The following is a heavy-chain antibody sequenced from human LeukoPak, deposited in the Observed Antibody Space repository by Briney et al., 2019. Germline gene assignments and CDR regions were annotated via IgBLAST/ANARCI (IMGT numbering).Heavy chain of an antibody. Sequence: PGGPLRLSCTASGFTFGGYAMSWIRQAPGKGLEWVGFIRSKAYGETADYAASVKGRFTISRDDSKAIAYLQMNSLKTEDTAVYHCTRDRGAYNLYDYWGQGTLVTVSS. D-gene: IGHD1-1*01. CDR3: TRDRGAYNLYDY. V-gene: IGHV3-49*03. CDR2: IRSKAYGETA. CDR1: GFTFGGYA. J-gene: IGHJ4*02.